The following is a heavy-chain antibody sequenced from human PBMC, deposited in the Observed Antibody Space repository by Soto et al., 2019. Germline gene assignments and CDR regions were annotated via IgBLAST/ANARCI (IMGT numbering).Heavy chain of an antibody. CDR2: IRSRANNYAT. CDR1: VFIFSVSA. J-gene: IGHJ6*02. D-gene: IGHD3-10*01. Sequence: GGSLRLSCAASVFIFSVSAIHWVRQAPGKGLDWVGRIRSRANNYATSSGASVRGRFTFFRDDSKNMAYLQMNTLKTEDTAIYYCARGQQAAIGDYYYHGLDVWGQGTSVTVSS. V-gene: IGHV3-73*01. CDR3: ARGQQAAIGDYYYHGLDV.